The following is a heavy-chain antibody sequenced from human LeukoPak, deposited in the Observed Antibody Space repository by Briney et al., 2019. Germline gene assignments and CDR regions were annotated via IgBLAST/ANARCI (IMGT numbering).Heavy chain of an antibody. CDR2: IYISGST. D-gene: IGHD3-10*01. V-gene: IGHV4-4*07. J-gene: IGHJ3*02. Sequence: SETLSLTCTVSDGSISTYYWNWIRQPAGKGLEWIGRIYISGSTNYNPSLKSRVTMSVDTSKNQFSLKLSSVTAADTAVYYCARDKSRTYGSADAFDIWGQGTMVTVSS. CDR1: DGSISTYY. CDR3: ARDKSRTYGSADAFDI.